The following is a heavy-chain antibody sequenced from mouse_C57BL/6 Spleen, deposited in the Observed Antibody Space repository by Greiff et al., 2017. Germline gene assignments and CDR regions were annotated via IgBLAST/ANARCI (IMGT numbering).Heavy chain of an antibody. J-gene: IGHJ4*01. Sequence: VQLKESGTVLARPGASVKMSCKTSGYTFTSYWMHWVKQRPGQGLEWIGAIYPGNSDTSYNQKFKGKAKLTAVTSASTAYMELSSLTNEDSAVYYCTRGSPTVVAKDYAMDYWGQGTSVTVAS. CDR3: TRGSPTVVAKDYAMDY. D-gene: IGHD1-1*01. V-gene: IGHV1-5*01. CDR2: IYPGNSDT. CDR1: GYTFTSYW.